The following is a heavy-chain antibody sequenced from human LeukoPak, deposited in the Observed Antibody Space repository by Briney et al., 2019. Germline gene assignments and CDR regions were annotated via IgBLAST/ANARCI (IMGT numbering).Heavy chain of an antibody. V-gene: IGHV3-48*01. Sequence: PGGSLRLSCAASGFTFSSYSMNWVRQAPGKGLEWVSYISSSSSTIYYADSVKGRFTISRDNAKNSLYLQMNSLRAEDTAVYYCARVSIAVAGTALDYYYYYMDVWGKGTTVTVSS. J-gene: IGHJ6*03. D-gene: IGHD6-19*01. CDR1: GFTFSSYS. CDR3: ARVSIAVAGTALDYYYYYMDV. CDR2: ISSSSSTI.